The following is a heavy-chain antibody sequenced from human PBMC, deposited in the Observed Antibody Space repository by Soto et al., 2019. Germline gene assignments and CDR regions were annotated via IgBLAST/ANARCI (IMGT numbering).Heavy chain of an antibody. CDR3: SRGYPPRDQLGNLPGAF. CDR1: GGTFSSYT. D-gene: IGHD1-1*01. CDR2: IIPILGIA. Sequence: SVKVSCKASGGTFSSYTISWVRQAPGQGLEWMGRIIPILGIANYAQKFQGRVTMTRDTSTSTVYMELSSLRSEDTAIYYCSRGYPPRDQLGNLPGAFWGQGTLVTVSS. J-gene: IGHJ4*02. V-gene: IGHV1-69*02.